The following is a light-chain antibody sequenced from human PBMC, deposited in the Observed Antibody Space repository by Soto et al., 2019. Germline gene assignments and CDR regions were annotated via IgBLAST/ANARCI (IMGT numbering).Light chain of an antibody. CDR2: KAS. Sequence: DIQMTQSPSTLSASVGDRVIITCRASQSISDWLAWYQQKPGKAPKLLISKASTLEGGVPSRFSASGSWTEFTLSISSLQPDDFATYYCQQYNSNSWTFGQGTKVEIK. J-gene: IGKJ1*01. CDR3: QQYNSNSWT. CDR1: QSISDW. V-gene: IGKV1-5*03.